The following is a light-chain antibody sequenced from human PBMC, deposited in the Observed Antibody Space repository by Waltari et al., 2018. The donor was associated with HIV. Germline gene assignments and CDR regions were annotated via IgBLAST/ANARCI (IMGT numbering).Light chain of an antibody. CDR3: QAWDTSAVV. J-gene: IGLJ2*01. CDR2: QDN. CDR1: KMGDKY. V-gene: IGLV3-1*01. Sequence: SFELTQPPSVSVSPGQTASITCSGDKMGDKYASWYQQKPGQSPLLVMYQDNKRPSGIPDRFSGSNSGNTATLIISGAQAMDEADYFCQAWDTSAVVFGGGTKLTVL.